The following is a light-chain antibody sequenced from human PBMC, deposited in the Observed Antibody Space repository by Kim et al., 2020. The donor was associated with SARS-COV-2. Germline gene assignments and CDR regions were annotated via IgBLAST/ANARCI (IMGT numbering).Light chain of an antibody. V-gene: IGKV3-11*01. Sequence: EIVLTQSPATLSLSPGDRATLSCRASQSVSSYLAWYQQKPGQAPRLLIYDASNRATGIPARFSGSGSGTDFTLTISSLEPEDFAVYYCQQRTNWITFGQGTRLEMK. CDR1: QSVSSY. CDR2: DAS. J-gene: IGKJ5*01. CDR3: QQRTNWIT.